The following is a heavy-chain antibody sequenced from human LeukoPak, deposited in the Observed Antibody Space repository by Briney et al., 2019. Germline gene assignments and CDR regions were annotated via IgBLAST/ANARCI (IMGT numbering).Heavy chain of an antibody. CDR1: GFTFSSYS. Sequence: PGGSLRLSCAASGFTFSSYSMNWVRQAPGKGLEWVSVIYSGGSTYYADSVKGRFTISRDNSKNTLYLQMNSLRAEDTAVYYCARGYYYDSSGLYWGQGTLVTVSS. V-gene: IGHV3-53*01. CDR2: IYSGGST. D-gene: IGHD3-22*01. J-gene: IGHJ4*02. CDR3: ARGYYYDSSGLY.